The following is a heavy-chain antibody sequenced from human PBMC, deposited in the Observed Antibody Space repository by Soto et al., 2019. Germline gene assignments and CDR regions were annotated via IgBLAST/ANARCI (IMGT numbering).Heavy chain of an antibody. CDR3: AKDKSSSCCPNWFDP. CDR1: GFTFSSYA. Sequence: VSLGLSCAASGFTFSSYAMSWVRQAAGKGLEWVSAISGSGGSTYYADSVKGRFTISRDNSKNTLYLQMNSLRAEDTAVYYCAKDKSSSCCPNWFDPWGQGTLVTVSS. V-gene: IGHV3-23*01. D-gene: IGHD6-13*01. CDR2: ISGSGGST. J-gene: IGHJ5*02.